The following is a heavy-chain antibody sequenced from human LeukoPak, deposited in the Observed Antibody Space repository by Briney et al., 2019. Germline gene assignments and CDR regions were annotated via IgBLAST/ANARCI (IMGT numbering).Heavy chain of an antibody. J-gene: IGHJ6*02. D-gene: IGHD3-22*01. CDR3: AKGFDYYYDSSQYYYGMDV. CDR1: GFTFSSYG. CDR2: ISYDGSNC. Sequence: GGSLRLSCAASGFTFSSYGMHWVRQAPGKRQEWVALISYDGSNCYYADSVKGRFTISRDNSKNTVFLQMIGLRAEDTAVYYCAKGFDYYYDSSQYYYGMDVWGQGTTVTVS. V-gene: IGHV3-30*18.